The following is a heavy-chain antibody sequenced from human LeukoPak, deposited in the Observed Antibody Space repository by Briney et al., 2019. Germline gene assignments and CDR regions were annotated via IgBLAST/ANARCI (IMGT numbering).Heavy chain of an antibody. CDR3: AREGIAAPGANFDY. D-gene: IGHD6-6*01. CDR1: GFTFSSYS. V-gene: IGHV3-21*01. Sequence: GGSLRLSCAASGFTFSSYSMNWVRQAPGKGLEWVSSISSSSYIYYADSVKGRFTISRDNAKNSLYLQMNSLRAEDTAVYYCAREGIAAPGANFDYWGQGTLVTVSS. J-gene: IGHJ4*02. CDR2: ISSSSYI.